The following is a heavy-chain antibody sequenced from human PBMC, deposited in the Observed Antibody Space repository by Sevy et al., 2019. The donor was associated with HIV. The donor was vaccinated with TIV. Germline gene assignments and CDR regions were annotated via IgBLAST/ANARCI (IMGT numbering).Heavy chain of an antibody. CDR3: ARAQADYGDFGGHFDH. Sequence: GGSLRLSCAASGFRFSSFSMNWVRQAPGKGLEWVSYITSSSSTIFYADSVKGRFTNSRDNAKNSLYLQMSSLRDEDTAVYYCARAQADYGDFGGHFDHWGQGSLVTVSS. J-gene: IGHJ4*02. CDR2: ITSSSSTI. CDR1: GFRFSSFS. D-gene: IGHD4-17*01. V-gene: IGHV3-48*02.